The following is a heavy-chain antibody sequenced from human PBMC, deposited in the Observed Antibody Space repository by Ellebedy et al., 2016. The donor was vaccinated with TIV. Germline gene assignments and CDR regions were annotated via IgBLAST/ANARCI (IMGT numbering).Heavy chain of an antibody. CDR3: ASHIVVVPAATTWFDP. CDR1: GDSVSSNSAA. CDR2: TYYRSKWYN. J-gene: IGHJ5*02. Sequence: SQTLSLTXAISGDSVSSNSAAWNWIRQSPSRGLEWLGRTYYRSKWYNDYAVSVKSRITINPDTSKNQFSLQLNSVTPEDTAVYYCASHIVVVPAATTWFDPWGQGTLVTVSS. V-gene: IGHV6-1*01. D-gene: IGHD2-2*01.